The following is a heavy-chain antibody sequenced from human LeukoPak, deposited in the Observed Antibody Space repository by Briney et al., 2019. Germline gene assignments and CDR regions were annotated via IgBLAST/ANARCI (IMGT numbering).Heavy chain of an antibody. J-gene: IGHJ4*02. CDR2: ITTYNGNT. Sequence: ASVKVSCKASGYTFTSYPISWVRQAPGQGLEWMGWITTYNGNTNYAQKLQGRVTMTTDTSTSTAYMDLRGLRSDDTAVYYCARGYDYGDYVGDFDYWDQGTLVTVSS. CDR1: GYTFTSYP. V-gene: IGHV1-18*01. CDR3: ARGYDYGDYVGDFDY. D-gene: IGHD4-17*01.